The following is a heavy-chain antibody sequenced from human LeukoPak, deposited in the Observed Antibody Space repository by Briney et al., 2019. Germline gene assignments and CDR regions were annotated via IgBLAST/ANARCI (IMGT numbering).Heavy chain of an antibody. CDR2: IYYSGST. Sequence: PSGTLSLTCAVSGGSISSYYWSWIRQPPGKGLEWIGYIYYSGSTNYNPSLKSRVTISVDTSKNQFSLKLSSVTAADTAVYYCARAPTVVTPGWYFDLWGRGTLVTVSS. CDR3: ARAPTVVTPGWYFDL. CDR1: GGSISSYY. D-gene: IGHD4-23*01. J-gene: IGHJ2*01. V-gene: IGHV4-59*01.